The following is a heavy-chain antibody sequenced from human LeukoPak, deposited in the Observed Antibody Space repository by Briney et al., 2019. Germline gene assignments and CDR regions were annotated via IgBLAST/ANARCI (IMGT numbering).Heavy chain of an antibody. CDR1: GGSISSSSYY. Sequence: SETLSLTCTVSGGSISSSSYYWGWIRQPPGKGLEWIGSIYYSGSTYYNPSLKSRVTISVDTSKNQFSLKLSSVTAADTAVYYCARDSVGSGPNWFDPWGQGTLVTVSS. CDR3: ARDSVGSGPNWFDP. D-gene: IGHD3-10*01. J-gene: IGHJ5*02. V-gene: IGHV4-39*07. CDR2: IYYSGST.